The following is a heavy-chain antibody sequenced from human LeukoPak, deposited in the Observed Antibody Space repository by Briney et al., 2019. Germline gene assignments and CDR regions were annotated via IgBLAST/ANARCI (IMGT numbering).Heavy chain of an antibody. D-gene: IGHD6-19*01. J-gene: IGHJ4*02. Sequence: PETLSLTCTVSGDSISNYYWSWIRQPPGKGLDWIGYIYFSGTTNYNPSLKSRVTMSVDTSKNQFSLKLTSMPAADTAVYFCARLSHPSGSDWFFDYWGQGSLVTVSS. CDR2: IYFSGTT. V-gene: IGHV4-59*08. CDR1: GDSISNYY. CDR3: ARLSHPSGSDWFFDY.